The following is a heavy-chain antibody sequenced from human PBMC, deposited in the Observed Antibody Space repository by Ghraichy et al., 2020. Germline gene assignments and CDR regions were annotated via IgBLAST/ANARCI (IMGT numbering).Heavy chain of an antibody. V-gene: IGHV3-23*01. D-gene: IGHD1-1*01. CDR2: ISGSGGST. Sequence: LSLTCAASGFTFSNYAMNWVRQAPGKGLEWVSGISGSGGSTYYADSVKGRFTISRDNSKNTLYLQMNSLRAEDTAVYYCAKSNGQCFDYWGQGTLVTVSS. J-gene: IGHJ4*02. CDR3: AKSNGQCFDY. CDR1: GFTFSNYA.